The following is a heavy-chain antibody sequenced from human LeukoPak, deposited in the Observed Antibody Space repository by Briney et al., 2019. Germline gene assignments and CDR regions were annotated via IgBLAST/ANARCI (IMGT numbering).Heavy chain of an antibody. V-gene: IGHV4-30-4*01. CDR1: GGSISSGDYY. D-gene: IGHD3-3*01. CDR2: IYYSGST. J-gene: IGHJ4*02. Sequence: SQTLSLTCTVSGGSISSGDYYWSWIRQPPGKGLEWIGYIYYSGSTYYNPSLKSRVTISVDTSKNQFSLKLSSVTAADTAVYYCAREYDFWSSYFYTDYWGQGTLVTVSS. CDR3: AREYDFWSSYFYTDY.